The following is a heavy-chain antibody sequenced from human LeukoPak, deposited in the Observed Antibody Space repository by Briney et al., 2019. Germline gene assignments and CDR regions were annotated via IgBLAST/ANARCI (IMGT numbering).Heavy chain of an antibody. D-gene: IGHD2-15*01. CDR1: GFTFSSYG. J-gene: IGHJ4*02. CDR3: ARDDCSGGSCYLDY. CDR2: IWYDGSNK. Sequence: PGRSLRLSCAASGFTFSSYGMHWVRQAPGKGLEWVAVIWYDGSNKYYADSVKGRFTISRDNSKNTLYLQMNSLRAEDTAVYYCARDDCSGGSCYLDYWGQGTLVTVSS. V-gene: IGHV3-33*01.